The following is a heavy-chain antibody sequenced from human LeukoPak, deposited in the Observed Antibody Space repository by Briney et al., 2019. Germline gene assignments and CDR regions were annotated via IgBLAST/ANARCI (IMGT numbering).Heavy chain of an antibody. V-gene: IGHV4-59*01. J-gene: IGHJ3*02. CDR3: ARVPETTLIIVATWAFDI. D-gene: IGHD3-22*01. CDR2: IYYSGST. Sequence: SETLSLTCTVSGGSISSYYWSWIRQPPGKGLEWIGHIYYSGSTNYNPSLKSRVTISVDTSKNQFSLKLSSVTAADTAMYYCARVPETTLIIVATWAFDIWGQGTMVTVSS. CDR1: GGSISSYY.